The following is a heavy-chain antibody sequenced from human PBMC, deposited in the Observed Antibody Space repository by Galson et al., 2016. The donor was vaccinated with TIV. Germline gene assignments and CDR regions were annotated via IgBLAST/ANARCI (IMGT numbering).Heavy chain of an antibody. CDR2: VSWNSHSI. D-gene: IGHD6-19*01. V-gene: IGHV3-9*01. Sequence: SLRLSCAASGFTFDDYAIHWVRQAPGKGLEWVSGVSWNSHSIGYADSVKGRFTISRDNAKNSVYLQMNSLRPEDTAFYYCAKDVRALAVAEPFDYWGQGTLVTVS. J-gene: IGHJ4*02. CDR3: AKDVRALAVAEPFDY. CDR1: GFTFDDYA.